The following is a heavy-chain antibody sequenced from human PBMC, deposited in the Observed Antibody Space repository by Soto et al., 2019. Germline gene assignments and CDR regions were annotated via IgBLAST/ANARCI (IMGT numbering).Heavy chain of an antibody. Sequence: LRLSCVASVFTFGDYDMSWLRQAPGKGLEWVSYISSSFSTIYYADSVKGRFTISRDNAKNALYLQMDSLRAEDTAVYHSARDLYGGNSGFDYSGQGTLVTVSS. J-gene: IGHJ4*02. CDR3: ARDLYGGNSGFDY. D-gene: IGHD4-17*01. CDR2: ISSSFSTI. CDR1: VFTFGDYD. V-gene: IGHV3-11*01.